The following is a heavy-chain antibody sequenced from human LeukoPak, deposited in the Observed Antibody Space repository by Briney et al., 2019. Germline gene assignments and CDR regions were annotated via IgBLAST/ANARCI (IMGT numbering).Heavy chain of an antibody. D-gene: IGHD2-15*01. J-gene: IGHJ4*02. CDR2: IRSKAYGGTT. CDR1: GFSFTTYW. V-gene: IGHV3-49*04. Sequence: GGSLRLSCAASGFSFTTYWMSWVRQAPGKGLEWVGFIRSKAYGGTTEYAASVKGRFTISRDDSKSIAYLQMNSLKTEDTAVYYCTRALVVVAATATAVTDYWGQGTLVTVSS. CDR3: TRALVVVAATATAVTDY.